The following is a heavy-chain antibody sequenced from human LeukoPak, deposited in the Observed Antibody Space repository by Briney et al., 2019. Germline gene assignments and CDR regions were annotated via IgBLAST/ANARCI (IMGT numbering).Heavy chain of an antibody. CDR2: ISSSGSTI. CDR3: ARAPPRYCSSTSCSEVYYFDY. J-gene: IGHJ4*02. D-gene: IGHD2-2*01. CDR1: GFTFSDYY. V-gene: IGHV3-11*04. Sequence: GGSLRLSCAASGFTFSDYYMSWIRQAPGKGLEWVSYISSSGSTIYYADSVKGRFTISRDNAKNSLYLQMNSLRAEDTAVYYCARAPPRYCSSTSCSEVYYFDYWGQGTLVTVSS.